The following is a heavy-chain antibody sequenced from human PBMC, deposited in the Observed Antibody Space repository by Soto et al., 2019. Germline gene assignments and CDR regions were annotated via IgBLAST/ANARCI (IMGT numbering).Heavy chain of an antibody. Sequence: QVLLMQSGAEVRKPGASVTVSCEASGVTFGNYEINWVRQAPGQGLEWMGWMNPSSGNTGYAQKFQGRVTMTRITSTNTAYMELRSLTSGDTAVYYCAKNADFFHYHMDVWGEGTTVTVSS. J-gene: IGHJ6*03. CDR3: AKNADFFHYHMDV. CDR2: MNPSSGNT. V-gene: IGHV1-8*01. CDR1: GVTFGNYE.